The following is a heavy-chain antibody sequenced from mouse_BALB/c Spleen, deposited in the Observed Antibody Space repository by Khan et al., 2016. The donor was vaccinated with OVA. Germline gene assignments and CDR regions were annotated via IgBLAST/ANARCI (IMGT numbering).Heavy chain of an antibody. V-gene: IGHV9-3-1*01. CDR3: ARDYGYAY. CDR1: GYTFTNYG. CDR2: INTYTGEP. J-gene: IGHJ3*01. D-gene: IGHD1-2*01. Sequence: QIQLVQSGPELKKPGETVKISCKASGYTFTNYGMNWVKQAPGKGLKWMGWINTYTGEPTYADDFKGRFAFSLEISASTAYLQINNLKNEDTATYFCARDYGYAYWGQGTLVTVSA.